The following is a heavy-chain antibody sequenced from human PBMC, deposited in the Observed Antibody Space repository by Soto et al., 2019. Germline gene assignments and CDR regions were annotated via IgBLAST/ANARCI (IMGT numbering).Heavy chain of an antibody. CDR1: GFPFSTYW. D-gene: IGHD2-15*01. CDR3: VILGGGVDS. Sequence: GGSLRLSCAASGFPFSTYWMHWVRQAPGKGLVWVSRINSDGSSTSYADSVKGRFTISRDNAKNTQYLQMSSLRAVESAMYNGVILGGGVDSWGQGTLVTVSS. J-gene: IGHJ4*02. V-gene: IGHV3-74*01. CDR2: INSDGSST.